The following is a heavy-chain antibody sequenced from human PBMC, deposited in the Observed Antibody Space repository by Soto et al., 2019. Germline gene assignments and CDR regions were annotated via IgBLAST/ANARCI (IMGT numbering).Heavy chain of an antibody. CDR1: GFNFRSYW. CDR2: IKQDASEK. J-gene: IGHJ4*02. CDR3: TSSINWNYEN. D-gene: IGHD1-7*01. Sequence: GGSLRLSCAASGFNFRSYWMNWVRQAPGKGLEWVAIIKQDASEKIYVDSVKGRFSISRDNAQNSLYLQMNSLRVEDTAVYYCTSSINWNYENWGQGTLVTVSS. V-gene: IGHV3-7*03.